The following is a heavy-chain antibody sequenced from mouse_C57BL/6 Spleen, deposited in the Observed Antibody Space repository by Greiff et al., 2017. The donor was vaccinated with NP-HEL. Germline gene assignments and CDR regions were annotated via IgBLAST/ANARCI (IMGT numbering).Heavy chain of an antibody. CDR1: GYTFTSYW. D-gene: IGHD2-4*01. CDR2: IDPSDSYI. Sequence: QVQLQQPGAELVKPGASVKLSCKASGYTFTSYWMQWVKQRPGQGLEWIGEIDPSDSYINYNQKFKGKATLTVDTSTSTAYMQLSSLTSEDSAVYYCTRRGGTMSTTQYYYAMDYWGQGTSVTVSS. CDR3: TRRGGTMSTTQYYYAMDY. V-gene: IGHV1-50*01. J-gene: IGHJ4*01.